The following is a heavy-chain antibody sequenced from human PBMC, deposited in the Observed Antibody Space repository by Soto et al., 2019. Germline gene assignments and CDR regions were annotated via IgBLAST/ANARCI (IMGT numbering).Heavy chain of an antibody. CDR2: ISAYNGNT. CDR1: GYTFTSYG. Sequence: ASVKVSCKASGYTFTSYGISWVRQAPGQGLEWMGWISAYNGNTNYAQKLQGRVTMTTDTSTSTAYMELRSLRSDDTAVYYCARGGYCSGGSCYPDEPPYFDYWGQGTLVTVSS. J-gene: IGHJ4*02. V-gene: IGHV1-18*01. CDR3: ARGGYCSGGSCYPDEPPYFDY. D-gene: IGHD2-15*01.